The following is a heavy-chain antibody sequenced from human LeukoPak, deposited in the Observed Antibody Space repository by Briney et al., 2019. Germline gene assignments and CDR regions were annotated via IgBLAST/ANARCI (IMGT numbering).Heavy chain of an antibody. CDR3: AKDGGGWLRMGPYFDY. V-gene: IGHV3-9*01. CDR1: GFTFDDYA. CDR2: ISWNSGSI. D-gene: IGHD5-12*01. J-gene: IGHJ4*02. Sequence: GRSLRLSCTASGFTFDDYAMHWVRQAPGKGLAWVSGISWNSGSIGYADSVKGRFTISRDNAKNSLYLQMNSLRAEDTALYYCAKDGGGWLRMGPYFDYWGQGTLVTVSS.